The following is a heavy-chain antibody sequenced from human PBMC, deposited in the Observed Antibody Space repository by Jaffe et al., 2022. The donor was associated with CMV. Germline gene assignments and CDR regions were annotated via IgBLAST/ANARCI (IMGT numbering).Heavy chain of an antibody. J-gene: IGHJ3*02. CDR1: GFTFSSYA. Sequence: EVQLVESGGGLVQPGGSLRLSCSASGFTFSSYAMHWVRQAPGKGLEYVSAISSNGGSTYYADSVKGRFTISRDNSKNTLYLQMSSLRAEDTAVYYCVKGEVAPQHDAFDIWGQGTMVTVSS. D-gene: IGHD5-12*01. CDR3: VKGEVAPQHDAFDI. V-gene: IGHV3-64D*06. CDR2: ISSNGGST.